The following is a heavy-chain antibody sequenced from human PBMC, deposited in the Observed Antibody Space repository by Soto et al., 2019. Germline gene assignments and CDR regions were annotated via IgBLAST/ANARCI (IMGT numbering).Heavy chain of an antibody. D-gene: IGHD6-13*01. CDR2: IWYDGSSK. CDR3: ARYSAANAFDI. CDR1: GFTFSSYG. J-gene: IGHJ3*02. Sequence: QVQLVESGGGVVQPGRSLRLSCAASGFTFSSYGMHWVRQAPGKGLEWVAVIWYDGSSKYYADSVKGRFTISRDNSKNTLYLQMNSLRAEDTAVYYCARYSAANAFDIWGQGTMVTVSS. V-gene: IGHV3-33*01.